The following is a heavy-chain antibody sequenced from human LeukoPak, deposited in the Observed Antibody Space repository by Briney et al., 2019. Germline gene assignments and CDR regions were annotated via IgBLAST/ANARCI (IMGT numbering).Heavy chain of an antibody. D-gene: IGHD2-8*02. Sequence: GASVKVSCKASGYTFTGYYMHWVRQAPGQGLEWMGWMNPNSGNTGYAQKFQGRVTMTRNTSISTAYMELSSLRSEDTAVYHCARGVWSYGDAFDIWGQGTMVTVSS. CDR2: MNPNSGNT. CDR3: ARGVWSYGDAFDI. V-gene: IGHV1-8*02. J-gene: IGHJ3*02. CDR1: GYTFTGYY.